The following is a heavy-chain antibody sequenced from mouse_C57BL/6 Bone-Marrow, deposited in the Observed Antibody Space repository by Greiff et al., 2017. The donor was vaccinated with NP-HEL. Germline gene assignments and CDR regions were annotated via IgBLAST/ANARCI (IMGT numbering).Heavy chain of an antibody. V-gene: IGHV1-26*01. CDR2: INPNNGGT. CDR3: ARRPDVYYDY. Sequence: VQLQQSGPELVKPGASVKISCKASGYTFTDYYMNWVKQSHGKSLEWIGDINPNNGGTSYNQKFKGKATLTVDKSSSTAYMELRSLTTEDSAVYYCARRPDVYYDYWGQGTTLTVSS. CDR1: GYTFTDYY. D-gene: IGHD2-3*01. J-gene: IGHJ2*01.